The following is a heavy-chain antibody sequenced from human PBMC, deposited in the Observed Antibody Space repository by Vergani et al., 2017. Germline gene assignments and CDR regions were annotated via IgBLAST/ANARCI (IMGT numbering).Heavy chain of an antibody. CDR1: GFPFSDYG. CDR2: ISYDGSNK. J-gene: IGHJ4*02. CDR3: ARDLAPIAAAGHFDY. D-gene: IGHD6-13*01. Sequence: QVQLVESGGGEVQPGRSLRLSCSAAGFPFSDYGVHWVRQAPGKGLEWVSVISYDGSNKYYADSVKGRFTISRDNSKNTLYLQMNSLRAEDTAVYYCARDLAPIAAAGHFDYWGQGTLVTVSS. V-gene: IGHV3-30*03.